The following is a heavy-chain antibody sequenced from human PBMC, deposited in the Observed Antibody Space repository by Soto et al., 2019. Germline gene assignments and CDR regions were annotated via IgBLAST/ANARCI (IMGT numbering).Heavy chain of an antibody. CDR3: AISFKFDWLYYHNYYIGV. J-gene: IGHJ6*03. V-gene: IGHV3-64*01. Sequence: PGGSLRLSCAASGFTFSTFGMHWFRQAPGKGLEYVSAISNNGGSTYYGNSVKGRFTISRDNSKNTLYLQMGSLRAEDMAVYYSAISFKFDWLYYHNYYIGVWGRRTTDTGSS. D-gene: IGHD3-9*01. CDR2: ISNNGGST. CDR1: GFTFSTFG.